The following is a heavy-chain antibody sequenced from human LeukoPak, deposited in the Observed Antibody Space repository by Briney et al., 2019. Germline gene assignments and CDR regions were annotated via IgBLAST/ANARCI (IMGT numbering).Heavy chain of an antibody. D-gene: IGHD6-19*01. V-gene: IGHV4-30-2*01. CDR2: IYHSGST. J-gene: IGHJ4*02. CDR1: GGSISSGGYY. Sequence: SETLSLTCTVSGGSISSGGYYWSWIRQPPGKGLEWIGYIYHSGSTYYNPSLKSRVTISVDRSKNQFSLKLSSVTAADTAVYYCARDLDSSGWVAGYWGQGTLVTVSS. CDR3: ARDLDSSGWVAGY.